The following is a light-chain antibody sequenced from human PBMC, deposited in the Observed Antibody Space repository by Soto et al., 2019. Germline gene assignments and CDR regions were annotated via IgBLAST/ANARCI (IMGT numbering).Light chain of an antibody. J-gene: IGLJ3*02. CDR3: SSYAGSNNPWV. Sequence: QSALTQPPSASGSPGQSVTISCTGTSSDVGGYNYVSWYQQHPGKAPKLMIDEVSKRPSGVPDRFSGSKSGNTASLTVSGLQAEDEADYYFSSYAGSNNPWVFGGGTKVTVL. CDR1: SSDVGGYNY. V-gene: IGLV2-8*01. CDR2: EVS.